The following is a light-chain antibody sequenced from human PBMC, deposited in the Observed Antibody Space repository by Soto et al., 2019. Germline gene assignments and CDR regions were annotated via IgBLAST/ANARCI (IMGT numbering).Light chain of an antibody. V-gene: IGKV3-15*01. CDR1: QSVSSK. CDR2: GAS. J-gene: IGKJ1*01. CDR3: QHYSTWLWT. Sequence: EIVMTQSPATLSVSPGERATLSCRASQSVSSKLAWYQQKPGQGPRLLIYGASTRATGIPARFSGSGSGTEFTLTISSLQSEEFAVYSCQHYSTWLWTFGQGTKVEIK.